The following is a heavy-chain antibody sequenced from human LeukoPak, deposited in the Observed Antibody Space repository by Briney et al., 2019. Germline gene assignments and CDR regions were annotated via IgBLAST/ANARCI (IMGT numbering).Heavy chain of an antibody. CDR1: GYSISSGYY. CDR2: IYHSEST. V-gene: IGHV4-38-2*02. CDR3: ARPVEGELSLVDY. Sequence: SETLSLTCTVSGYSISSGYYWGWIRQPPGKGLEWIGSIYHSESTYYNPSLKSRVTISVDTSKNQFSLKLSSVTAADTAVYYCARPVEGELSLVDYWGQGTLVTVSS. D-gene: IGHD3-16*02. J-gene: IGHJ4*02.